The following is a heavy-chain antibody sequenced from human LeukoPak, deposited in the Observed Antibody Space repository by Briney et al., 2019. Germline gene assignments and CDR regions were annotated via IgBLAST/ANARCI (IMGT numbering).Heavy chain of an antibody. Sequence: PSETLSLTCTVSGGSISSYYWSWIRQPPGKGLEWIGYIYYSGSTNYNPSLKSRVTISVDTSKNQFSLKLSSVTAADTAVYYCARGDTSSGWFYYFDYWGQGTLVTVSS. CDR1: GGSISSYY. V-gene: IGHV4-59*01. J-gene: IGHJ4*02. D-gene: IGHD6-19*01. CDR2: IYYSGST. CDR3: ARGDTSSGWFYYFDY.